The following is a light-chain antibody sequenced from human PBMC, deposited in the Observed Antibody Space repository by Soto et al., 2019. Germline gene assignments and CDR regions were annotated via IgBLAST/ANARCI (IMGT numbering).Light chain of an antibody. J-gene: IGKJ1*01. CDR1: QSISSN. CDR2: GAS. CDR3: QQYNDWPRT. V-gene: IGKV3-15*01. Sequence: EIVLTQSPDTLSLTPGERATLSCRASQSISSNLAWYQQKPGQAPRLPMYGASTRATGIPARFSGSGSGTEFTLTISSLQSEDFAVYYCQQYNDWPRTFGQGTKVDIK.